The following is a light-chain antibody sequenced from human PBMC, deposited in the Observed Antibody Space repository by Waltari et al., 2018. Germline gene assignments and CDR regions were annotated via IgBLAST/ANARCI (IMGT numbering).Light chain of an antibody. CDR1: KLGDKY. V-gene: IGLV3-1*01. Sequence: SCELTQPPSVSVSPGQTASITCSGDKLGDKYASWYQQKPGRSPVLVIYQDTKRPSGIPERFSGSNSGNTATLTISGTQSMDEADYYCQAWDSSTVVFGGGTKLTVL. CDR3: QAWDSSTVV. J-gene: IGLJ2*01. CDR2: QDT.